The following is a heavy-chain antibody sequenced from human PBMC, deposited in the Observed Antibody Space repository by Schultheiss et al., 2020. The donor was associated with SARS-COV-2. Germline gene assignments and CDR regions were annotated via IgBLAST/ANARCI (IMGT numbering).Heavy chain of an antibody. CDR3: ASTQDPYSTPFDY. CDR1: GFTFSAYA. V-gene: IGHV3-30*04. Sequence: GESLKISCEASGFTFSAYAMHWVRQAPGTGLEWVAVISSDGSDKFYADSVKGRFTISRDNSKNTLYLQMNSLRAEDTAVYYCASTQDPYSTPFDYWGQGTLVTVSS. J-gene: IGHJ4*02. CDR2: ISSDGSDK. D-gene: IGHD6-13*01.